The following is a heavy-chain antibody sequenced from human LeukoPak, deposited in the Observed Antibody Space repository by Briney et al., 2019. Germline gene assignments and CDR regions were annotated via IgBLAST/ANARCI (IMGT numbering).Heavy chain of an antibody. V-gene: IGHV1-8*01. CDR2: MNPNSGNT. Sequence: GASVKVSCKASGYTFTSYDINWVRQATGQGLEWMGWMNPNSGNTGYAQKFQGRVTTTRNTSISTAYMELSSLRSEDTAVYYCAREGKVAVAGTGFDYWGQGTLVTVSS. CDR1: GYTFTSYD. J-gene: IGHJ4*02. D-gene: IGHD6-19*01. CDR3: AREGKVAVAGTGFDY.